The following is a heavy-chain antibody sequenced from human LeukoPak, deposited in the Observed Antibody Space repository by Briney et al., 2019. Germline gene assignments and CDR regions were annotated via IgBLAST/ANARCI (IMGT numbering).Heavy chain of an antibody. CDR3: AKEDLVIGYYFDY. D-gene: IGHD2-8*02. J-gene: IGHJ4*02. CDR2: ISSVSSTI. Sequence: PGGSLRLSCAASGFTFSSYSMNWVRQAPGKGLEWVSYISSVSSTIYYADSVKGRFTISRDNAKDSLYLQMNSLRAEDTAVYYCAKEDLVIGYYFDYWGQGTLVTVSS. CDR1: GFTFSSYS. V-gene: IGHV3-48*01.